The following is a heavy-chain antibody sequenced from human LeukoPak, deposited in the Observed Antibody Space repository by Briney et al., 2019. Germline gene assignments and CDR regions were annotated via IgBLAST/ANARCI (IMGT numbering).Heavy chain of an antibody. CDR2: IRYDARNI. V-gene: IGHV3-30*02. CDR3: AKDIYSYGELDY. CDR1: GFTFSNYG. J-gene: IGHJ4*02. D-gene: IGHD5-18*01. Sequence: GGSLRLSCAASGFTFSNYGMHWVRQAPGKGLEWVAFIRYDARNIYYADSVKGRFIISRDNSKNTLYLQMNSLRTEDTAFYYCAKDIYSYGELDYWGQGTLAAVSS.